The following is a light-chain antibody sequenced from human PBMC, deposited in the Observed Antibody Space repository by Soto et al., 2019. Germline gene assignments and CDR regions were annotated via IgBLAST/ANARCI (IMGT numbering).Light chain of an antibody. Sequence: EIVMTQSRATLSVFPGERATLSCRASQSVSTNLTWYQQKPGQAPRLLMYGASTRATGVPARFSGSGSGTEFTLTISSLQSEDFAVYYCQQYNDWWTFGQGTKV. CDR2: GAS. V-gene: IGKV3-15*01. J-gene: IGKJ1*01. CDR3: QQYNDWWT. CDR1: QSVSTN.